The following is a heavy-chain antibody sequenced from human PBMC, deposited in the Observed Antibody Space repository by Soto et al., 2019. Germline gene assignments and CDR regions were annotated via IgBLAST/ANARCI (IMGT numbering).Heavy chain of an antibody. CDR2: IIPIFGTA. CDR1: GGTFSSYA. J-gene: IGHJ5*02. Sequence: SVKVSCKASGGTFSSYAISWVRQAPGQGLEWMGGIIPIFGTANYAQKFQGRVTITADESTSTAYMELSSLRSEDTAVYYCAREGVAGELLLGWFDPWGQGTLVTVSS. CDR3: AREGVAGELLLGWFDP. V-gene: IGHV1-69*13. D-gene: IGHD3-10*01.